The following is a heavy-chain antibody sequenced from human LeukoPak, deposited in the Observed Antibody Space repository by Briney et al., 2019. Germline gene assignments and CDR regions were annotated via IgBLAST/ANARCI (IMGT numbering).Heavy chain of an antibody. J-gene: IGHJ4*02. CDR2: IKQDGSEK. D-gene: IGHD5-12*01. V-gene: IGHV3-7*01. Sequence: GGSLRLSCAASGFTFSSYWMSWVRQAPGKGLEWVANIKQDGSEKNYVDSVKGRFTISRDNAKISLDLQMNSLRGEDTAVYYCARAGGYASSWAYWGQGTLVTVSS. CDR1: GFTFSSYW. CDR3: ARAGGYASSWAY.